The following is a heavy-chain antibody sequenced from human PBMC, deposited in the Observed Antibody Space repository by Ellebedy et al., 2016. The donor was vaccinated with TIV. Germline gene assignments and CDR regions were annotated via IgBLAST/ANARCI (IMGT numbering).Heavy chain of an antibody. J-gene: IGHJ4*02. D-gene: IGHD2-15*01. CDR2: TYYRSKWHN. V-gene: IGHV6-1*01. Sequence: SQTLSLTCAIPGDSVSSNSDAWNWIRQSPSRGLEWLGRTYYRSKWHNDYAVSVKTRITFNADTSKNQVSLQLNSVTPEDTAVYYCARDYCSGGSCHWRFDYWGQGTLVTVSS. CDR3: ARDYCSGGSCHWRFDY. CDR1: GDSVSSNSDA.